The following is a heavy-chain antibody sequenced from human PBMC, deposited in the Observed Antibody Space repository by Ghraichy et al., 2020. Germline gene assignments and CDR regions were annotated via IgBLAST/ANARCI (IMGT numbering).Heavy chain of an antibody. J-gene: IGHJ6*03. CDR1: GASISSPYYY. CDR3: ARVKFGSGRYYLDV. D-gene: IGHD3-10*01. Sequence: SETLSLTCTVSGASISSPYYYWSWVRQPAGEGLESIGRIETGGSTEYNPSLRSRATISLDRSKNQISLHLSSVTAADTATYFCARVKFGSGRYYLDVWGKGTTVTVSS. CDR2: IETGGST. V-gene: IGHV4-61*02.